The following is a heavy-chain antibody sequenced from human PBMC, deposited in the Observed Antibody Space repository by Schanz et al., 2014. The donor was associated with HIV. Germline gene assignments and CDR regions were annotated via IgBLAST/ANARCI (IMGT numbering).Heavy chain of an antibody. CDR2: MWYDESHK. J-gene: IGHJ6*02. Sequence: QVQLVESGGGVVQPGRSLRLSCAASGFTFSSSGMHWVRQAPGKGLECVAAMWYDESHKGYADSVKGRFTISRDNSKNTLYLEMNSLRPEVTAVYYCARETSGFSTSWPPRYHYYGMDVWGQGTTVTVSS. V-gene: IGHV3-33*08. CDR1: GFTFSSSG. CDR3: ARETSGFSTSWPPRYHYYGMDV. D-gene: IGHD6-13*01.